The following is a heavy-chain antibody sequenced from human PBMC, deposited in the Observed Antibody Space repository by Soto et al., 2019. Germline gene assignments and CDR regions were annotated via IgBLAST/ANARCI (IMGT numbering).Heavy chain of an antibody. V-gene: IGHV4-31*03. CDR1: GGSISSGGYY. J-gene: IGHJ4*02. Sequence: QVQLQESGPGLVKPSQTLSLTCTVSGGSISSGGYYWSWIRQHPGKGLEWIGYIYYSGSTYYNPSRKRRVTXSXDXTKNHFSLRLSSVTAADTAVYYCARSPEATVTAFDYWGQGTLVTVSS. CDR3: ARSPEATVTAFDY. CDR2: IYYSGST. D-gene: IGHD4-17*01.